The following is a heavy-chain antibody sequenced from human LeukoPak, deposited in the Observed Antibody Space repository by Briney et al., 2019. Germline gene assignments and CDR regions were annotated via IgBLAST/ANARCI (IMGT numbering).Heavy chain of an antibody. CDR1: GFTYSSYN. J-gene: IGHJ4*02. CDR2: ISGSGGST. D-gene: IGHD3-3*01. V-gene: IGHV3-23*01. CDR3: AKYGTIFGVNDY. Sequence: PGGSLRLSCAASGFTYSSYNMIWVRQAPGKGLEWVSAISGSGGSTYYADPVKGRFTISRDNSKNTLYLQMNSLRAEDTAVYYCAKYGTIFGVNDYWGQGTLVTVSS.